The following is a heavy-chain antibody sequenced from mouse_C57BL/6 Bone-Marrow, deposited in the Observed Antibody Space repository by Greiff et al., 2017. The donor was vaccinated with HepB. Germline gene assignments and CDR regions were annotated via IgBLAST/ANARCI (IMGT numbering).Heavy chain of an antibody. CDR2: ISNLAYSI. V-gene: IGHV5-15*01. CDR3: ARHLTTVDYYAMDY. Sequence: EVMLVESGGGLVQPGGSLKLSCAASGFTFSDYGMAWVRQAPRKGPEWVAFISNLAYSIYYADTVTGRFTISRENAKNTLYLEMSSLRSEDTAMYYCARHLTTVDYYAMDYWGQGTSVTVSS. D-gene: IGHD1-1*01. CDR1: GFTFSDYG. J-gene: IGHJ4*01.